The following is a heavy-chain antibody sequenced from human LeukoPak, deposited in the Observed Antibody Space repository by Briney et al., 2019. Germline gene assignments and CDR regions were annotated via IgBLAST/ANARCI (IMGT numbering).Heavy chain of an antibody. Sequence: ASVKVSCKASGYTFTDYGISWVRQAPGQGLEWMGWISTYNGDTNYAQNLQGRLTTTTDTSTSTVYMELSSLKSDDTAVYYCARDWYCSGGSCIDLFDYWGQGILVTVSS. CDR2: ISTYNGDT. D-gene: IGHD2-15*01. CDR1: GYTFTDYG. CDR3: ARDWYCSGGSCIDLFDY. V-gene: IGHV1-18*01. J-gene: IGHJ4*02.